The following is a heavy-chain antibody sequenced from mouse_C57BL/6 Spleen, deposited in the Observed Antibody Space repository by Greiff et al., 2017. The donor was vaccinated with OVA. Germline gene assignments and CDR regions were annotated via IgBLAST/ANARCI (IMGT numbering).Heavy chain of an antibody. V-gene: IGHV5-6*01. Sequence: EVQLQQSGGDLVKPGGSLKLSCAASGFTFSSYGMSWVRQTPDKRLEWVATISSGGSYTYYPDSVKGRFTISRDNAKNTLYLQMSSLKSEDTALYYCARQRDYGNAMDYWGQGTSVTVSS. CDR1: GFTFSSYG. J-gene: IGHJ4*01. CDR2: ISSGGSYT. D-gene: IGHD1-1*01. CDR3: ARQRDYGNAMDY.